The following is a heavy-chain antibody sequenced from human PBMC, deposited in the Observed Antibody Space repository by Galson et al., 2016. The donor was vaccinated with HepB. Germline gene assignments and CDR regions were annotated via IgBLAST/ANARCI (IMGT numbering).Heavy chain of an antibody. CDR2: ISGSGGST. J-gene: IGHJ4*02. V-gene: IGHV3-23*01. Sequence: SLRLSCAASGFTFSSYAMSWVRQAPGKGLEWVSAISGSGGSTYYADSVKGRFTISRDNSKNTLYLQMNSLRAEDTAVYYCAAPLGIVAVAGTVDFGYWGQGTVVTGST. CDR3: AAPLGIVAVAGTVDFGY. D-gene: IGHD6-19*01. CDR1: GFTFSSYA.